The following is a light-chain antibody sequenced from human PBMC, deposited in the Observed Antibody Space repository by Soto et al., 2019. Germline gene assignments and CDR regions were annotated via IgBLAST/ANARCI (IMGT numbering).Light chain of an antibody. CDR3: QEYNVWPLT. Sequence: EIVMTQSAAPLSVSPGERATLSCRASQSVSSNLAWYHQKPGQTPKLLIYVASTRATGIPARFSGSGSGTEFTLTISSLQSEDFAVYYCQEYNVWPLTFGGGTKVEFK. CDR2: VAS. V-gene: IGKV3-15*01. J-gene: IGKJ4*01. CDR1: QSVSSN.